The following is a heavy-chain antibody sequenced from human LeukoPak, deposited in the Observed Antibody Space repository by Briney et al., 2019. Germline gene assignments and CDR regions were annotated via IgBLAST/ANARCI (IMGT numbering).Heavy chain of an antibody. J-gene: IGHJ3*02. CDR3: ARDIAPDYYDFWSGYSPRFDAFDI. D-gene: IGHD3-3*01. Sequence: GSLRLSCAASGFTFSSYAMSWVRQAPGKGLEWVSAISGSGGSTYYADSVKGRFTISRDNSKNTLYLQMNSLRAEDTAVYYCARDIAPDYYDFWSGYSPRFDAFDIWGQGTMVTVSS. CDR1: GFTFSSYA. V-gene: IGHV3-23*01. CDR2: ISGSGGST.